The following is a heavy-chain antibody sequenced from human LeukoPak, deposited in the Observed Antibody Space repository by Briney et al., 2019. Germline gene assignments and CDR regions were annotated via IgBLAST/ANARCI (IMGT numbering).Heavy chain of an antibody. CDR3: ARPYSSGWYYFDY. Sequence: WASVKVSCKASGYTFTSYYMHWVRQAPGQGLEWMGIINPSGGSTSYAQKFQGRVTMTRDMSTTTDYMELSSLRSEDTAVYYCARPYSSGWYYFDYWGQGTLVTVSS. V-gene: IGHV1-46*01. J-gene: IGHJ4*02. CDR2: INPSGGST. D-gene: IGHD6-19*01. CDR1: GYTFTSYY.